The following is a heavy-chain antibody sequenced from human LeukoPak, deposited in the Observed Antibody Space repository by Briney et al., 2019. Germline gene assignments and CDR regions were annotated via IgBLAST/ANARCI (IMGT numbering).Heavy chain of an antibody. CDR3: ARKARDFWSGYYRAVYFQH. CDR1: GGTFSSYA. CDR2: IIPIFGTA. D-gene: IGHD3-3*01. V-gene: IGHV1-69*13. J-gene: IGHJ1*01. Sequence: SVKVSCKASGGTFSSYAISWVRQAPGQGLDWMGGIIPIFGTANYAQKFQGRVTITADESTRTAYMELRSLRSDGTAVCDCARKARDFWSGYYRAVYFQHWGQGTLVTVSS.